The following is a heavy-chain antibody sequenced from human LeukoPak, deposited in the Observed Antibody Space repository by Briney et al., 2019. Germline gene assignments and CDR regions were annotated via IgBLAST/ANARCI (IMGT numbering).Heavy chain of an antibody. J-gene: IGHJ4*02. CDR3: ARVSTVAAPHFDY. V-gene: IGHV4-59*01. CDR1: GGSISSYY. Sequence: SETLSLTCTVSGGSISSYYWSWIRQPPGKGLEWIGYIYYSGSTNYNPSLKSRVTISVDTSKNRFSLKLSSVTAADTAVYYCARVSTVAAPHFDYWGQGTLVTVSS. CDR2: IYYSGST. D-gene: IGHD6-19*01.